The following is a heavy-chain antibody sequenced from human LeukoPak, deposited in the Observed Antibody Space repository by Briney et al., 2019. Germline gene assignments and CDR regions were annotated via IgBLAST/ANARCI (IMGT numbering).Heavy chain of an antibody. V-gene: IGHV3-11*01. CDR2: ISSSGSTI. CDR1: GFTFSDYY. Sequence: GGSLRLSCAASGFTFSDYYMSWIHQAPGKGLEWVSYISSSGSTIYYADSVKGRFTISRDNAKNSLYLQMNSLRAEDTAMYYCASSLYLYYYYGMDVWGQGTTVTVSS. J-gene: IGHJ6*02. D-gene: IGHD5/OR15-5a*01. CDR3: ASSLYLYYYYGMDV.